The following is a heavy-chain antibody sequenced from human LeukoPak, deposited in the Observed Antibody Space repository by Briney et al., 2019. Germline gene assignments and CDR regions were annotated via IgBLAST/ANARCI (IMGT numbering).Heavy chain of an antibody. Sequence: PSETLSLTCIVSGGSISSNYWSWIRQPPGKGLEWIGHIYYSGSTNYNPSLKSRVTISVDTSKKQFSLKLSSVTAADTAVYYCARESRIEIFDYWGQGTLVTVSS. J-gene: IGHJ4*02. CDR1: GGSISSNY. V-gene: IGHV4-59*12. CDR2: IYYSGST. D-gene: IGHD5-24*01. CDR3: ARESRIEIFDY.